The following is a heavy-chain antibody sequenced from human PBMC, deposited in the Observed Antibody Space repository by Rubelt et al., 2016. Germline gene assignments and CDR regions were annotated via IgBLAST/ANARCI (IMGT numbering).Heavy chain of an antibody. CDR2: SYT. D-gene: IGHD4-17*01. V-gene: IGHV3-11*06. CDR3: ARDGNGEPFDS. Sequence: SYTNYADSVKGRFTISRDNAKNSLYLQMNSLRAEDTAVYYCARDGNGEPFDSWGQGTLVTVSP. J-gene: IGHJ4*02.